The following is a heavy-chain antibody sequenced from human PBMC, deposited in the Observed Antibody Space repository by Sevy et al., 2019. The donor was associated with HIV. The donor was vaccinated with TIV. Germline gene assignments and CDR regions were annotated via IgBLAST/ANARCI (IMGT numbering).Heavy chain of an antibody. J-gene: IGHJ4*02. D-gene: IGHD2-21*01. CDR1: GFSFSGYA. V-gene: IGHV3-30*18. CDR3: AKGGAYCYTTYFDY. CDR2: ISFDGSNK. Sequence: GGSLRLSCAASGFSFSGYAIHWVRQAPGKGLEWVPVISFDGSNKYSADSVKGRITIYRDNSKNTLFLQMNSQRAEDTAVYYCAKGGAYCYTTYFDYWGQGTVVTVSS.